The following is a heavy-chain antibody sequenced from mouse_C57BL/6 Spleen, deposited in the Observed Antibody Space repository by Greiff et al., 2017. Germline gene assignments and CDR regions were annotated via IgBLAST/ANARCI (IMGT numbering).Heavy chain of an antibody. CDR3: TEGRKLRTWFAY. J-gene: IGHJ3*01. D-gene: IGHD1-1*01. CDR1: GYTFTDYE. Sequence: QVQLQQSGAELVRPGASVTLSCKASGYTFTDYEMHWVKQTPVHGLEWIGAIDPETGGTAYNQKFKGKAILTADKSSSTAYMELRSLTSEDSAVYYCTEGRKLRTWFAYWGQGTLVTVSA. CDR2: IDPETGGT. V-gene: IGHV1-15*01.